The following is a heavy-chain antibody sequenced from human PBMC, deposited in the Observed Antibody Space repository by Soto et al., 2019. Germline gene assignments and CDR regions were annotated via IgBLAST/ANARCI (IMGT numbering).Heavy chain of an antibody. CDR3: ARGYDFWSGSEYYYYYYMDV. D-gene: IGHD3-3*01. CDR1: GGSFSGYY. Sequence: SETLSLTCAVYGGSFSGYYWSWIRQPPGKGLEWIGEINHSGSTNYNPSLKSRVTISVDTSKNQFSLKLGSVTAADTAVYYCARGYDFWSGSEYYYYYYMDVWGKGTTVTVSS. V-gene: IGHV4-34*01. J-gene: IGHJ6*03. CDR2: INHSGST.